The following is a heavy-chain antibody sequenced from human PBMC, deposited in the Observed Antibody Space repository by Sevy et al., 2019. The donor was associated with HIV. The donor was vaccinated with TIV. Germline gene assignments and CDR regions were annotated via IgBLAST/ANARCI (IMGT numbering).Heavy chain of an antibody. CDR2: IWYDGSIK. D-gene: IGHD3-10*01. CDR3: ARESMVREVIIPYYYYYGMDV. CDR1: GFTFSSYG. V-gene: IGHV3-33*01. J-gene: IGHJ6*02. Sequence: GGSLRLSCAASGFTFSSYGMHWVRQAPGKGLEWVAVIWYDGSIKYYADSVKGRFTISRDNSKNTLYLQMNSLRAEDTAVYYCARESMVREVIIPYYYYYGMDVWGQGTTVTVSS.